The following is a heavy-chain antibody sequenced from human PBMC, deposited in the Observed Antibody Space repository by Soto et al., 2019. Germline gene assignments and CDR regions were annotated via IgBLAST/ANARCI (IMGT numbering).Heavy chain of an antibody. CDR2: MDPKTGNT. CDR1: GYSFTSYD. CDR3: ARGRGWRDY. Sequence: SVKVSCKASGYSFTSYDINWVRQATGQGLEWMGWMDPKTGNTDYGQKFQGRVTMTRNTSISTAYMELSSLTSEDTAVYYCARGRGWRDYWGQGTLVTVSS. J-gene: IGHJ4*02. D-gene: IGHD6-19*01. V-gene: IGHV1-8*01.